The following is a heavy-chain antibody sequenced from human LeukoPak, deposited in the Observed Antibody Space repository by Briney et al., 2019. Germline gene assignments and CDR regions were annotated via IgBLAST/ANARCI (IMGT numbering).Heavy chain of an antibody. J-gene: IGHJ4*02. CDR2: IKQDGSEK. CDR1: GFTFSSYA. D-gene: IGHD3-10*01. CDR3: ARTIRGY. Sequence: GGSLRLSCAASGFTFSSYAMSWVRQAPGKGLEWVANIKQDGSEKYYVDSVKGRFTISRDNAKNSLYLQMNSLRAEDTAVYYCARTIRGYWGQGTLVTVSS. V-gene: IGHV3-7*01.